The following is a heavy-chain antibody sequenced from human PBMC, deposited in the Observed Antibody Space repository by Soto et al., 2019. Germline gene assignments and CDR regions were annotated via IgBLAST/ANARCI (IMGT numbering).Heavy chain of an antibody. CDR3: AGGRSFSYDSTPPPMFDP. CDR2: IGTLSDT. V-gene: IGHV3-13*01. CDR1: GFTFSTFD. D-gene: IGHD3-10*01. Sequence: PGGSLRLSCAGSGFTFSTFDIHWVRQAPGKGLEWVSGIGTLSDTFYAASVQGRFTISRQNAKNSVYLQMNSLRAGDTAFYYCAGGRSFSYDSTPPPMFDPWGQGTLVTV. J-gene: IGHJ5*02.